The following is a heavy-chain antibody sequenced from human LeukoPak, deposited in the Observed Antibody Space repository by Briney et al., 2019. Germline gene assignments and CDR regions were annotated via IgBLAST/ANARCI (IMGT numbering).Heavy chain of an antibody. CDR3: ARDGGEEGYFDY. CDR2: IYYSGST. CDR1: GGSINSYY. Sequence: SETLSLTCTVSGGSINSYYWNWIRQPPGKGLEWIGYIYYSGSTNYNPSLKSRLTMSVDTSKNQFSLKLSSVTAADTAVYYCARDGGEEGYFDYWGQGTLVTVSS. J-gene: IGHJ4*02. V-gene: IGHV4-59*12. D-gene: IGHD2-21*01.